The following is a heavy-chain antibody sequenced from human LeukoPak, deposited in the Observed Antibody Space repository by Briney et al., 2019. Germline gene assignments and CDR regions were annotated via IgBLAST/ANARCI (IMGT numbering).Heavy chain of an antibody. CDR2: ISPYNGNT. CDR3: ARDNTWYFDL. D-gene: IGHD2/OR15-2a*01. V-gene: IGHV1-18*01. CDR1: GYTFSSYA. J-gene: IGHJ2*01. Sequence: GASVKVSCTASGYTFSSYAISWVRQAPGQGLEWMGWISPYNGNTNSAQRFQGRVTMTTDTSTSAAYMELTSLRPDDTAVYYCARDNTWYFDLWGRGTLVTASS.